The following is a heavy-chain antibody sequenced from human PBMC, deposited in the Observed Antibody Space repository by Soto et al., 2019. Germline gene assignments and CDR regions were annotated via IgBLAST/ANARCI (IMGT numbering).Heavy chain of an antibody. CDR1: GGSISSSSYY. CDR3: ARQTGARGGVRKYYFDY. V-gene: IGHV4-39*01. J-gene: IGHJ4*02. Sequence: QLQLQESGPGLVKPSETLSLTCTVSGGSISSSSYYWGWIRQPPGKGLEWIGSIYYSGSTYYNPSLKSRVTISVETSKNQFSLKLSSVTAADTAVYYCARQTGARGGVRKYYFDYWGQGTLVTVSS. CDR2: IYYSGST. D-gene: IGHD3-10*01.